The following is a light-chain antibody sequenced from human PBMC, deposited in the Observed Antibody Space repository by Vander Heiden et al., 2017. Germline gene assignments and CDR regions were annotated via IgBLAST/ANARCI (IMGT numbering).Light chain of an antibody. CDR1: QTVSSR. CDR3: QQAYSFPPT. CDR2: GTS. J-gene: IGKJ4*01. Sequence: DIQMTQSPSSVSASVGDTVTNACRASQTVSSRVAWYQLRPGEAPKFLIYGTSILERGVPSRFSGSGSGTHFSLTINNLQPEDFAIYYCQQAYSFPPTFGGGTKVEIK. V-gene: IGKV1D-12*01.